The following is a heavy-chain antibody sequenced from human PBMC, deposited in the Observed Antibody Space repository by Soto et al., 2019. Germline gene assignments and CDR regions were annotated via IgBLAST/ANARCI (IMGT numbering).Heavy chain of an antibody. J-gene: IGHJ3*02. CDR3: ARHVSAGASFDAFDI. D-gene: IGHD6-13*01. CDR1: GYKFTNYW. CDR2: IYPDDSDT. V-gene: IGHV5-51*01. Sequence: PGESLKISCKGSGYKFTNYWIGWVRQMPGKGLEWMGIIYPDDSDTRYSPSFQGQVTISADKSISTAYLQWSSLKASDTAMYYCARHVSAGASFDAFDIWGQGTMVTVSS.